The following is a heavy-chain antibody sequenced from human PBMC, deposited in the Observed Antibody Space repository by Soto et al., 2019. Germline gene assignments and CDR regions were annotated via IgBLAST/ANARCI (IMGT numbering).Heavy chain of an antibody. D-gene: IGHD1-26*01. J-gene: IGHJ4*02. CDR2: INTDGSST. CDR3: ARASGSNLHFDS. CDR1: GLTFSSYW. Sequence: EVQLVESGGGLVQPGGSLRLSCAASGLTFSSYWMHWVRQAPGKGLVWVSRINTDGSSTTYADSVKGRFTISRDNTKNTLDLQMNSLRVEDTAVYYCARASGSNLHFDSWGQGTLVTVSS. V-gene: IGHV3-74*01.